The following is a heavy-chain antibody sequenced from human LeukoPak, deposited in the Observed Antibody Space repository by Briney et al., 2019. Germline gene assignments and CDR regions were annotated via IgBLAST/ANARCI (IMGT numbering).Heavy chain of an antibody. D-gene: IGHD4-11*01. V-gene: IGHV4-59*08. Sequence: SETLSLTCTVSGGSISSYYWSWIRQPPGKGLEWIGYIYYSGSTNYNPSLKSRVTISVDTSKNQFSLKLSSVTAADTAVYYCARVKTTGGWFDPWGQGTLVTVSS. J-gene: IGHJ5*02. CDR2: IYYSGST. CDR1: GGSISSYY. CDR3: ARVKTTGGWFDP.